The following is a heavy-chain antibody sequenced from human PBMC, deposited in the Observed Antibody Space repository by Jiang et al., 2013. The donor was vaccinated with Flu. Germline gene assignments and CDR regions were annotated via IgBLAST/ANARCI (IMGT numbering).Heavy chain of an antibody. CDR2: IHHSGST. Sequence: QLVESGPGLVKPSETLSLTCTVSGGYINTYYWTWIRQPPGKRLEWIGYIHHSGSTNYSPSLKSRVTISLDTSNNQFSLKLSSVTAADTAVYYCARLPLYYYGMDVWGQGTAVTVSS. J-gene: IGHJ6*02. V-gene: IGHV4-59*08. CDR1: GGYINTYY. D-gene: IGHD2/OR15-2a*01. CDR3: ARLPLYYYGMDV.